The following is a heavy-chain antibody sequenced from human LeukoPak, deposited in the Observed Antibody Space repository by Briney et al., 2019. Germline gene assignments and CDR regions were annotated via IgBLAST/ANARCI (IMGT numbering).Heavy chain of an antibody. J-gene: IGHJ6*02. Sequence: PSETLSLTCTVSGGSISSYYWSWIRQPPGKGLEWIGYIYYSGSTNYNPSLKSRVTISVDTSKNQFSLKLSSVTAADTAVYYCARERSTNSGSYYYYGMDVWGQGTTVTVSS. V-gene: IGHV4-59*01. CDR1: GGSISSYY. CDR3: ARERSTNSGSYYYYGMDV. D-gene: IGHD1-26*01. CDR2: IYYSGST.